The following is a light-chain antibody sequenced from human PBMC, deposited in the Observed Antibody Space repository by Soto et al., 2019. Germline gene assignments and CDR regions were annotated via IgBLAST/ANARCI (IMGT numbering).Light chain of an antibody. CDR1: QAISNY. V-gene: IGKV1-27*01. J-gene: IGKJ4*01. CDR2: AAS. Sequence: DIQMTQSPSSLSASIGDRVTITCRASQAISNYLAWCQQRLGGVPKLLLYAASTLRSGVPSRFSGSGSGTDFTIIISRLQADFVATYCCQNYNTAPPLTFGGGTKVEIK. CDR3: QNYNTAPPLT.